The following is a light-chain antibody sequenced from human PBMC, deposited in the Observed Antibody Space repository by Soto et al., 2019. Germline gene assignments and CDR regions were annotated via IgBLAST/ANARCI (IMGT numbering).Light chain of an antibody. CDR1: SSDVGGYNY. V-gene: IGLV2-14*03. CDR2: DVS. CDR3: CSYTTSNTRQIV. J-gene: IGLJ1*01. Sequence: QSALTQPASVSGSPGQSITISCTGISSDVGGYNYVSWYQHHPGKAPKLMIYDVSNRPSGVSNRFSGSKSGNTASLTISGLQPEDEADYYCCSYTTSNTRQIVFGTGTKLTVL.